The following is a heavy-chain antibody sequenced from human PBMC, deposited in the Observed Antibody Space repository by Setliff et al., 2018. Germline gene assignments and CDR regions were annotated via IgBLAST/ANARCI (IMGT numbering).Heavy chain of an antibody. V-gene: IGHV1-8*03. D-gene: IGHD1-26*01. J-gene: IGHJ6*03. CDR1: GYTFTSYD. CDR2: MNPNSGNT. Sequence: ASVKVSCKASGYTFTSYDINWVRQATGQGLEWMGWMNPNSGNTGYAQKFLGRVTITRNTSISTAYMELSSRRSEDTAVYYCARVKVIVGATPRTYYMDVWGKGTTVTVSS. CDR3: ARVKVIVGATPRTYYMDV.